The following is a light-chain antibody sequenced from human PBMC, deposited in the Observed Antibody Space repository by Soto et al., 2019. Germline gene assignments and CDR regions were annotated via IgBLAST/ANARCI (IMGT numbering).Light chain of an antibody. J-gene: IGLJ1*01. Sequence: QSALTQPASVSGSPGQSITISCTGTGSDIGYFNYVSWYQQQPGKAPKLMIYEVDNRPSGVPDRFSGSKFGNTASLTISGLQAEDEADYYCCSYAGAFTYVFGSGTKLTVL. CDR1: GSDIGYFNY. CDR3: CSYAGAFTYV. V-gene: IGLV2-14*01. CDR2: EVD.